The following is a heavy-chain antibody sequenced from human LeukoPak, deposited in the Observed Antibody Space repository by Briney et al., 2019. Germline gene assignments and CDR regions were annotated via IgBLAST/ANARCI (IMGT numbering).Heavy chain of an antibody. CDR2: IIPIFGTA. J-gene: IGHJ3*02. CDR1: GGTFSSYA. D-gene: IGHD5-24*01. V-gene: IGHV1-69*06. CDR3: AREHRDGYNSRAFDI. Sequence: SVKVSCKASGGTFSSYAISWVRQAPGQGLEWMGGIIPIFGTANYAQKFQGRVTITADKSTSTAYMELSSLRSEDTAVYYCAREHRDGYNSRAFDIWGQGTMVTVSS.